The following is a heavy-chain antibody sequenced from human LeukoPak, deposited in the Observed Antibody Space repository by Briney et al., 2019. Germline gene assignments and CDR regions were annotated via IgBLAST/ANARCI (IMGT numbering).Heavy chain of an antibody. J-gene: IGHJ4*02. Sequence: GGSLRLSCVASGFTFNNYAMTWVRQAPGNGLEWVSSISSSSSFIYYADSLKGRFTISRDNAKNSVYLQMNSLRVEDTAVYYCARVSYFGSSGDWGQGTLVTVSS. V-gene: IGHV3-21*01. CDR2: ISSSSSFI. CDR1: GFTFNNYA. CDR3: ARVSYFGSSGD. D-gene: IGHD3-22*01.